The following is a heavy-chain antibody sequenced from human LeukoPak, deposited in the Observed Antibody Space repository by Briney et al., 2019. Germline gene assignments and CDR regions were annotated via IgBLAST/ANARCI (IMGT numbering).Heavy chain of an antibody. J-gene: IGHJ4*02. D-gene: IGHD2-2*01. CDR2: ISKSSDRI. CDR3: ARDLLNDEGSSYFFDQ. Sequence: GGSLRLSCAASGFTFSTYSMNWVRQAPGKGLEWVSYISKSSDRIYHADSVKGRFTISRDNAKNSLYLQMDSLRAEDTAVYYCARDLLNDEGSSYFFDQWGQGTLVTVSS. CDR1: GFTFSTYS. V-gene: IGHV3-48*04.